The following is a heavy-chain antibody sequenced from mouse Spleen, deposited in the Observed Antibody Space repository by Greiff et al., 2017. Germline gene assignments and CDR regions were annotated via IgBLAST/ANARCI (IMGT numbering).Heavy chain of an antibody. CDR1: GFTFSDYG. V-gene: IGHV5-17*01. D-gene: IGHD2-2*01. Sequence: EVKLMESGGGLVKPGGSLKLSCAASGFTFSDYGMHWVRQAPEKWLEWVAYISSGSSTIYYADTVKGRFTISRDNAKNTLFLQMTSLRSEDTAMYYCARVYGYDLDYWGQGTTLTVSS. J-gene: IGHJ2*01. CDR3: ARVYGYDLDY. CDR2: ISSGSSTI.